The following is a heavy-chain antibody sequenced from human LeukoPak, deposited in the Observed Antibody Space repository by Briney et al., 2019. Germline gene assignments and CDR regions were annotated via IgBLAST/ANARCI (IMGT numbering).Heavy chain of an antibody. Sequence: PSETLSLTCAVSGGSLSSQYWSWIRQPPGKGVEWIGYIYYSGKTYYSPSLHSRVTISVDTSKNHFSLKLTSVTTADTAVYYCASLGYSYGFWGQGTLVTVSS. CDR2: IYYSGKT. J-gene: IGHJ4*02. CDR1: GGSLSSQY. V-gene: IGHV4-59*11. CDR3: ASLGYSYGF. D-gene: IGHD5-18*01.